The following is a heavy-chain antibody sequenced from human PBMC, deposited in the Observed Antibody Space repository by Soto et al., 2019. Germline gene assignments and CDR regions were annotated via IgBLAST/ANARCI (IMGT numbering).Heavy chain of an antibody. Sequence: ASVKVSCKASGYTFTIYYMHWVRQAPGQGLEWMGIINPSGGSTSYAQKFQGRVTMTRDTSTSTVYMEPSSLRSEDTAVYYCARGDYYDSSEDAFDIWGQGTMVTVSS. D-gene: IGHD3-22*01. J-gene: IGHJ3*02. CDR1: GYTFTIYY. CDR3: ARGDYYDSSEDAFDI. V-gene: IGHV1-46*01. CDR2: INPSGGST.